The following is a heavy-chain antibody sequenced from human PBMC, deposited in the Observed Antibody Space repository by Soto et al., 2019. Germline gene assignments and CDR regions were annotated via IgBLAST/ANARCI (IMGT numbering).Heavy chain of an antibody. CDR2: INAGNGNT. D-gene: IGHD6-6*01. J-gene: IGHJ4*02. V-gene: IGHV1-3*01. CDR1: GHTFTSYA. Sequence: ASVKVSCKASGHTFTSYAMHWVRQAPGQRLEWMGWINAGNGNTKYSQKFQGRVTITRDTSASTAYMELSSLRSEDTAVYYCARDLYSSSSLFWYFDYWGQGTLVTVSS. CDR3: ARDLYSSSSLFWYFDY.